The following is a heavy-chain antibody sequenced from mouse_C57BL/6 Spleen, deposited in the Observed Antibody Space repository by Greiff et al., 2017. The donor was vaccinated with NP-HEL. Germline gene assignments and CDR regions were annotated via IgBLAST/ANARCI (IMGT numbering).Heavy chain of an antibody. CDR2: IYPGTGST. V-gene: IGHV1-55*01. CDR3: ARGDSKDWYFDV. J-gene: IGHJ1*03. D-gene: IGHD2-5*01. CDR1: GYTFTNYW. Sequence: QVQLQQPGAELVKPGASVKMSCHASGYTFTNYWITWVTQRPRQGLEWIGDIYPGTGSTNYNDKFKSKATLTVDTSSTTAYMQLSSLTSEDSALYYCARGDSKDWYFDVRRTVTTVTVS.